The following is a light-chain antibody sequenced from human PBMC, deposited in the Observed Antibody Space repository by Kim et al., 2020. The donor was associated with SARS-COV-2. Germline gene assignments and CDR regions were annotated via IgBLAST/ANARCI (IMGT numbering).Light chain of an antibody. J-gene: IGLJ2*01. CDR2: GNN. CDR3: KSRDSSGDHVL. Sequence: ALGQMVRIKSQGDSLRNYDAGCYQQKAKQARVFVDYGNNHRPKSIPDRFSGSSSGDITSLTITGAQAEDEADYYCKSRDSSGDHVLFGGGTQRTVL. CDR1: SLRNYD. V-gene: IGLV3-19*01.